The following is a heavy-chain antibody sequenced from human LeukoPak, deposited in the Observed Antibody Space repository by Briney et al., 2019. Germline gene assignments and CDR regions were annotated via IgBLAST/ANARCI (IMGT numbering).Heavy chain of an antibody. Sequence: GASVKVSCKVSGYTLTELSMHWVRQAPGKWLEWMGGFDPEDGETIYAQKFQGRVTMTGDTSTDTAYMELSSLRSEDTAVYYCATDPDPGIAVAAGYWGQGTLVTVSS. CDR2: FDPEDGET. CDR3: ATDPDPGIAVAAGY. D-gene: IGHD6-19*01. V-gene: IGHV1-24*01. CDR1: GYTLTELS. J-gene: IGHJ4*02.